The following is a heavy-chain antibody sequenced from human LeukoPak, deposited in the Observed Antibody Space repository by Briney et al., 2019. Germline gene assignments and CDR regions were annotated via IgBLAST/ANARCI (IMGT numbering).Heavy chain of an antibody. V-gene: IGHV1-46*01. CDR1: GYTFTSYY. Sequence: ASVKVSCKASGYTFTSYYMHWVRQAPGQGLEWMGIIDPSGGGTSYAQKFQGRVTMTRDTSTSTAYMELSSLRSEDTAVYYCASLGSGSSPIIDFDYWGQGTLVTVSS. CDR3: ASLGSGSSPIIDFDY. CDR2: IDPSGGGT. J-gene: IGHJ4*02. D-gene: IGHD3-10*01.